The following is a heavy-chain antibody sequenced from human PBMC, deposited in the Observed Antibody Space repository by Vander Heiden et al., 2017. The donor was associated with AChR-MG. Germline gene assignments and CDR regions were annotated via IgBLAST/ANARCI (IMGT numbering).Heavy chain of an antibody. D-gene: IGHD3-22*01. J-gene: IGHJ4*02. V-gene: IGHV1-8*01. CDR1: GYTFTSYD. CDR2: MNPNSGNT. CDR3: ARDGGITMIVVAMFFDY. Sequence: QVQLVQSGAEVKKPGASVKVSCKASGYTFTSYDINWVRQATGQGLEWMGWMNPNSGNTGYAQKFQGRVTMTRNTSISTAYMELSSLRSEDTAVYYCARDGGITMIVVAMFFDYWGQGTLVTVSS.